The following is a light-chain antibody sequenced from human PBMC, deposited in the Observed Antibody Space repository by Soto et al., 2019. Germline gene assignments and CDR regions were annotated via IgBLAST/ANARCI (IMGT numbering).Light chain of an antibody. CDR1: SSDVGAYNY. V-gene: IGLV2-14*01. J-gene: IGLJ1*01. CDR2: DVS. CDR3: CSYTSSSTYV. Sequence: QSALTKPASVSGSPGQSITISCTGTSSDVGAYNYVSWFQQYPGKAPKLMIYDVSNRPSGVSNRFSGSKSGNTASLTISGLQAEDEADYYCCSYTSSSTYVFGTGTKVTVL.